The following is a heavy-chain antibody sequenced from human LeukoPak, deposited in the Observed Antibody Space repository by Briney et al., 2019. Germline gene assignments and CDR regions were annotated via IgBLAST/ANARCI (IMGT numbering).Heavy chain of an antibody. CDR3: ARNTSGFKLGDAFDI. D-gene: IGHD3-22*01. CDR2: ISGSAYST. Sequence: TGGSLRLSCAASGFTFSSYAMTWVRQAPGKGLERISAISGSAYSTSYADSVKGRFTISRDNSKNTLYLQMNSLRAEDTAIYYCARNTSGFKLGDAFDIWGQGTMVTVSS. CDR1: GFTFSSYA. V-gene: IGHV3-23*01. J-gene: IGHJ3*02.